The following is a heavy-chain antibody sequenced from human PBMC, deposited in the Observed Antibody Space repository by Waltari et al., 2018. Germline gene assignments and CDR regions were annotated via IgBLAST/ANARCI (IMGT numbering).Heavy chain of an antibody. V-gene: IGHV4-59*08. D-gene: IGHD3-3*01. CDR1: GGSISSYS. J-gene: IGHJ4*02. Sequence: QVQLQESGPGLVKPSETLSLTCTVSGGSISSYSWSWIRQPPGKGLEWIGYIYYSGSTNYNPSLKSRVTISVDTSKNQFSLKLSSVTAADTAVYYCARHGGVGFLFDYWGQGTLVTVSS. CDR3: ARHGGVGFLFDY. CDR2: IYYSGST.